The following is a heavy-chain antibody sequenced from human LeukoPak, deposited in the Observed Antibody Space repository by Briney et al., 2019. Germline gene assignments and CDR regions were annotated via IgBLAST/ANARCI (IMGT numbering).Heavy chain of an antibody. D-gene: IGHD6-13*01. CDR1: GFTFSSYW. V-gene: IGHV3-74*01. CDR3: ARTPAAGYYYYGMDV. Sequence: PGGSLRLPCAASGFTFSSYWMHWGRHAPGKGLVWCSRINSDGSSTSYADSVKGRFTISGDNAKNTLYLQMNSLRAEDTAVYYCARTPAAGYYYYGMDVWGQGTTVTVSS. CDR2: INSDGSST. J-gene: IGHJ6*02.